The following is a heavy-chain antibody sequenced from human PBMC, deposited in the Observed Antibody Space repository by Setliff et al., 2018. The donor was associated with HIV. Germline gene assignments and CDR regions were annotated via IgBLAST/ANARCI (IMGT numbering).Heavy chain of an antibody. CDR2: LFSRGTT. Sequence: PSETLSLTCTVSGGSITSAPYDWGWIRQPPGKGLEWVGSLFSRGTTYYHPSLKSRVTISVDTSKNQFSLKLSSVTSADTAMYYCAKEDPYYYETPEGFDPWGQGTPVTVSS. D-gene: IGHD3-22*01. J-gene: IGHJ5*02. V-gene: IGHV4-39*07. CDR1: GGSITSAPYD. CDR3: AKEDPYYYETPEGFDP.